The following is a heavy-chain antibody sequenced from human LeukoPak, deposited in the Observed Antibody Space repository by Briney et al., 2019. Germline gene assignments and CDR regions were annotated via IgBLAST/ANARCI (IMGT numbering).Heavy chain of an antibody. Sequence: PGGSLRLSCAASGFTFSNCWMHWVRQPPGKGLGWVSGISGSGDNTYYADSVKGRFTISRDNSKKTLYLHLNSLRVEDAAVYYCAKDGYSSIPGFHFEYWGQGTPVTVSS. J-gene: IGHJ4*02. D-gene: IGHD6-13*01. V-gene: IGHV3-23*01. CDR1: GFTFSNCW. CDR2: ISGSGDNT. CDR3: AKDGYSSIPGFHFEY.